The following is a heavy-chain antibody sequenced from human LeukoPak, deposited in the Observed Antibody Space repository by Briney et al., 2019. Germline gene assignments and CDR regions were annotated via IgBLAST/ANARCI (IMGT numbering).Heavy chain of an antibody. CDR2: ISRSSSYI. D-gene: IGHD3-10*02. CDR3: ARGTMFPYYFDY. J-gene: IGHJ4*02. CDR1: GFTFSSYN. Sequence: GGSLRLSCAASGFTFSSYNMNWVRQAPGKGLEWVSFISRSSSYIYYVDSVKGRFTISRDNAKNSLYLQMNSLRAEDTAVYYCARGTMFPYYFDYWGQGTLVTVSS. V-gene: IGHV3-21*01.